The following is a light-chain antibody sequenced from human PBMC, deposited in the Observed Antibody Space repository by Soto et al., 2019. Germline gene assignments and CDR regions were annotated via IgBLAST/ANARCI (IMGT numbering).Light chain of an antibody. CDR2: LAS. Sequence: DIQMTQSPSSLSAPVGDTVTITCRASQHITNDCAWYQQKAGRAPKCLILLASRLQTGVPSRFSGSGSGTEFTLTISSLQPEDFATYYCLHHNGYPPVFGQGTKVEIK. CDR3: LHHNGYPPV. CDR1: QHITND. V-gene: IGKV1-17*01. J-gene: IGKJ2*01.